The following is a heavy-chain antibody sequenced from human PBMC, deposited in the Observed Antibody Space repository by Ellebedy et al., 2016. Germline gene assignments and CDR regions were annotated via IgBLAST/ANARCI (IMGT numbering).Heavy chain of an antibody. CDR1: GGSMRSYY. CDR3: ARGPVDVRGYFDY. J-gene: IGHJ4*02. CDR2: IYYSGGA. Sequence: SETLSLTCTVSGGSMRSYYWSWIRQAPGMGLEWIGYIYYSGGAYYTSPLKSRLTISVDTSKNQFSLRLNSVTTADTAAYYCARGPVDVRGYFDYWGQGSLVTVSS. V-gene: IGHV4-59*01. D-gene: IGHD5-12*01.